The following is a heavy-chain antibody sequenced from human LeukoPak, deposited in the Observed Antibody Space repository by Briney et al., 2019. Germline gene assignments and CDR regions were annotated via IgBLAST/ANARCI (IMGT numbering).Heavy chain of an antibody. CDR1: GFTFATSA. J-gene: IGHJ4*02. CDR3: ARSRMGVTTGYYFDY. CDR2: IGGNGGIT. V-gene: IGHV3-23*01. D-gene: IGHD4-17*01. Sequence: GGSLRLSCAASGFTFATSAMSWVRQAPGKGLDWVSTIGGNGGITYYADSVKGRFTISRDNSKNTLYLQMNSLRAEDTAVYYCARSRMGVTTGYYFDYWGQGTLVTVSS.